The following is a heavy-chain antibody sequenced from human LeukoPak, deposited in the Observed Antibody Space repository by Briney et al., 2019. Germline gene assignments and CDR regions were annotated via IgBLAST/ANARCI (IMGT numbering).Heavy chain of an antibody. D-gene: IGHD3-10*01. J-gene: IGHJ6*03. Sequence: TLSLTCTVSGGSISSGSYYWSWIRQPGGKGLEWIGRIYASGSTNYNPSLKSRVTISVDTSKNQFSLKLSSVTAADTAVYYCARDHDGSGIYYYYMDVWGKGTTVTVSS. CDR3: ARDHDGSGIYYYYMDV. V-gene: IGHV4-61*02. CDR1: GGSISSGSYY. CDR2: IYASGST.